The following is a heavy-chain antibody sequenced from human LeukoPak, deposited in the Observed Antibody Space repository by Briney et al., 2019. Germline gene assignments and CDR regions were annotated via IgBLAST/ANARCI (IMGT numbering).Heavy chain of an antibody. J-gene: IGHJ5*02. Sequence: SETLSLTCTVSGDSMSDSYWSWLRQPDGKGLESIGRIYASGSTNYNPSLKSRVTISVDTSKNQFSLKLSSVTAADTAVYYCAGSVAAVGLTFDPWGQGTLVTVSS. CDR2: IYASGST. CDR3: AGSVAAVGLTFDP. CDR1: GDSMSDSY. V-gene: IGHV4-4*07. D-gene: IGHD6-13*01.